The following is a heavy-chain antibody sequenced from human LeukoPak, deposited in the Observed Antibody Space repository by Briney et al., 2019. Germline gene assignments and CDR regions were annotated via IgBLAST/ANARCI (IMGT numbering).Heavy chain of an antibody. J-gene: IGHJ4*02. D-gene: IGHD5-12*01. Sequence: SETLSLTCTVSGGSISTSSYYWGWIRQPPGKGLEWIGTIYYSGRTYYNPSLKSRVTISEDTSKNQFSLKLSSVTAADTAVCYCASLTPLYSNYLDFWGRGILVTVSA. V-gene: IGHV4-39*01. CDR1: GGSISTSSYY. CDR2: IYYSGRT. CDR3: ASLTPLYSNYLDF.